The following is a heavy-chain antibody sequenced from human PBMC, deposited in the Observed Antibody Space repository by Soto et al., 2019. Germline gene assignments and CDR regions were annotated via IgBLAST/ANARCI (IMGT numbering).Heavy chain of an antibody. D-gene: IGHD2-8*01. CDR1: GFTFSSYA. Sequence: PGGSLRLSCASSGFTFSSYAMHLVRQAPGKGLEWVAVISYDGSNKYYADSVKGRFTISRDNSKNTLYLQMNSLRAEDTAVYYCARDLITYGMDVWGQGTTVTVSS. CDR2: ISYDGSNK. CDR3: ARDLITYGMDV. V-gene: IGHV3-30-3*01. J-gene: IGHJ6*02.